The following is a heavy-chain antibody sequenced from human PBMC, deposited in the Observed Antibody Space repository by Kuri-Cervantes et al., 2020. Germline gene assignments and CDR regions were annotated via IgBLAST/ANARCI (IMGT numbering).Heavy chain of an antibody. CDR2: INPPGGAK. V-gene: IGHV3-7*01. CDR1: GFSFDTYF. J-gene: IGHJ4*02. CDR3: ARVDWGKFDY. Sequence: ETLSLTCAASGFSFDTYFMAWVRQAPGKGLEWVANINPPGGAKYYVDSLKGRFTISRDNAKNSLYLEMNSLRAEDTGVYYCARVDWGKFDYWGQGTLVTVSS. D-gene: IGHD3/OR15-3a*01.